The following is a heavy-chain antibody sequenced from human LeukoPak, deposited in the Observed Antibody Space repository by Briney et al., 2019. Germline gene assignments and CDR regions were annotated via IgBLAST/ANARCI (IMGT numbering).Heavy chain of an antibody. CDR1: GFPFSSYA. CDR2: ISGSGGAT. D-gene: IGHD4-17*01. V-gene: IGHV3-23*01. CDR3: ARIGPTVTTLYYYYGMDV. Sequence: GGSLRLSCAASGFPFSSYAMSWVRQAPGKGLEWVSDISGSGGATFYADSVKGRFTISRDNSKNTLFLQMNSLRAEDTAVYYCARIGPTVTTLYYYYGMDVWGQGTTVTVSS. J-gene: IGHJ6*02.